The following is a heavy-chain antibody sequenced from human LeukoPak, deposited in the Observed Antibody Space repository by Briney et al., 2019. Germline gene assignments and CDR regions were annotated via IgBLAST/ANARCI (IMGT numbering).Heavy chain of an antibody. CDR1: GFTFSTYA. D-gene: IGHD3-22*01. CDR2: IIGNAATT. CDR3: ARETYYYDSSGYYPLIY. V-gene: IGHV3-23*01. Sequence: GGSLRLSCTASGFTFSTYAMNWVRQAPGKGLQWVSLIIGNAATTAYADSVKGRFTISRDNSKNTLYLQMNSLRAEDTAVYYCARETYYYDSSGYYPLIYWGQGTLVTVSS. J-gene: IGHJ4*02.